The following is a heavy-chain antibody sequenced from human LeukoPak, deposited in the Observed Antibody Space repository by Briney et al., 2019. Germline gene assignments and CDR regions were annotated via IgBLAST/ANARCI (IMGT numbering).Heavy chain of an antibody. V-gene: IGHV4-39*07. D-gene: IGHD3-22*01. CDR2: IYYSGST. CDR1: GGSISSSSYY. J-gene: IGHJ3*02. Sequence: SETLSLTCTVSGGSISSSSYYWGWIRQPPGKGLEWIGSIYYSGSTYYNPSLKSRVTISVDTSKNQFSLKLSSVTAADTAVYFCARGPYSYDSSGAFDIWGQGTMVAVSS. CDR3: ARGPYSYDSSGAFDI.